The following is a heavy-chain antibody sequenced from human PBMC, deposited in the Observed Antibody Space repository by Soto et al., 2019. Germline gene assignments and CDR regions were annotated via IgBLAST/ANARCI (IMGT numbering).Heavy chain of an antibody. Sequence: EVELVESGGGLVKPGGSLRLSCAASGFTFNSYSVNWVRQAPGKGLEWVASISSGSVHIDFADSVKGRFTISRDQVTNSVSLQMDRLRVEDTGIYYCARYDAFMAFDLWGQGTMVTVSS. D-gene: IGHD1-1*01. CDR3: ARYDAFMAFDL. J-gene: IGHJ3*01. CDR2: ISSGSVHI. CDR1: GFTFNSYS. V-gene: IGHV3-21*02.